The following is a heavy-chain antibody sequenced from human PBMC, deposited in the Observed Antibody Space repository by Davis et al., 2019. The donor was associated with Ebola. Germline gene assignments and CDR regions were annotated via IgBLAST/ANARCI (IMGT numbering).Heavy chain of an antibody. V-gene: IGHV3-30*18. Sequence: GESLKISCEASGFTFSRYGMHWVRQVPGKGLEWVSVIAYDGSVKYYGDSVKGRFVTSRDNSKNSLFLQLDSLTVDDTAIYYCAKGGITMDRGASFWGQGTLVTVSS. D-gene: IGHD3-10*01. CDR1: GFTFSRYG. CDR2: IAYDGSVK. CDR3: AKGGITMDRGASF. J-gene: IGHJ4*02.